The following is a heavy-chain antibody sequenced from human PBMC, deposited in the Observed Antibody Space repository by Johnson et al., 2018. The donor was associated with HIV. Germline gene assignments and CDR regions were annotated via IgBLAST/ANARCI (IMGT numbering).Heavy chain of an antibody. Sequence: VQLVESGGGLVQPGGSLRLSCAASGFTFSSYAMSWVRQAPGKGLEWVSVIYSDGTTSFAQSVKGRFSISRDVSKNILYLQMHSLRTEDTAVYYCARSYPGSASVYRDAFDIWGQGTMVTVSS. V-gene: IGHV3-23*04. CDR2: IYSDGTT. D-gene: IGHD4-11*01. CDR3: ARSYPGSASVYRDAFDI. J-gene: IGHJ3*02. CDR1: GFTFSSYA.